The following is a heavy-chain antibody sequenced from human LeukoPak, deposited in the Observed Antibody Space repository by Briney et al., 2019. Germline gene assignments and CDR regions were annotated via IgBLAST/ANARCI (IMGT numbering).Heavy chain of an antibody. CDR2: INHSGST. CDR3: ARFFTYSSSSGRLDY. D-gene: IGHD6-6*01. J-gene: IGHJ4*02. Sequence: SETLSLTCAVYGGSFSGYYWSRIRQPPGKGLEWIGEINHSGSTNYNPSLKSRVTISVDTSKNQFSLKLSSVTAADTAVYYCARFFTYSSSSGRLDYWGQGTLVTVSS. CDR1: GGSFSGYY. V-gene: IGHV4-34*01.